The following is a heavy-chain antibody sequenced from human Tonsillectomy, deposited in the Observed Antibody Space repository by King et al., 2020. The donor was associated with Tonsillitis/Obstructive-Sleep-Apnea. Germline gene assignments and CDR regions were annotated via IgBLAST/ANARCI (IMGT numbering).Heavy chain of an antibody. CDR3: AREKELWPRGAFDI. Sequence: QLQESGPGLVKPSGTLSLTCAVSGGSISSSNWWSWVRQPPGKGLEWIGEIYHSGSTNYNPSLKSRVTISVDKSKNQFSLKLSSVTAADTSVYYRAREKELWPRGAFDIWGQGTMVTVSS. D-gene: IGHD5-18*01. J-gene: IGHJ3*02. CDR1: GGSISSSNW. V-gene: IGHV4-4*02. CDR2: IYHSGST.